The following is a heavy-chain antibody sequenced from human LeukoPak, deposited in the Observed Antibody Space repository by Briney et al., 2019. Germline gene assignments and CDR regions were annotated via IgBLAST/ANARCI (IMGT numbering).Heavy chain of an antibody. CDR2: IYTSGST. V-gene: IGHV4-4*07. Sequence: PSETLSLTCTVSGGSISSYYWSWIRQPAGKGLEWIGRIYTSGSTNCNPSLKSRVTMSVDTSKNQFSLKLSSVTAADTAVYYCATQHRTNWNDQHWSQGTLVTVSS. CDR3: ATQHRTNWNDQH. J-gene: IGHJ4*02. CDR1: GGSISSYY. D-gene: IGHD1-20*01.